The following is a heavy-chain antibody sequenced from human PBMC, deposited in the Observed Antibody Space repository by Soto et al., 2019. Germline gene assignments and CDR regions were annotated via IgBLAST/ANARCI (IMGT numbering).Heavy chain of an antibody. Sequence: PGESLKISCNGSGYSFTSYWIGWVRQMPGKGLEWMGIIYPVDSDTRYSPSFQGQVTISADKSISTAYLQWSSLKASDTAMYYCARRSRYLVGVYGMDVWGQATTATLS. CDR2: IYPVDSDT. CDR1: GYSFTSYW. V-gene: IGHV5-51*03. CDR3: ARRSRYLVGVYGMDV. J-gene: IGHJ6*02. D-gene: IGHD1-20*01.